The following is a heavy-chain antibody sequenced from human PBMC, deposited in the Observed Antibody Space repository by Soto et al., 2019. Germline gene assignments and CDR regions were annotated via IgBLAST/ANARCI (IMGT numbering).Heavy chain of an antibody. CDR3: ARVVRFFGGHAGY. Sequence: GASVKVSCKTSGYTFTEFDINWVRQAPGQGLEWMGWMNTNTGNTGYAQKFQGRVTMTRDTSISTAYMELRRLRSEDTAVYYCARVVRFFGGHAGYWGQGTLVTVPQ. CDR2: MNTNTGNT. V-gene: IGHV1-8*01. J-gene: IGHJ4*02. D-gene: IGHD3-3*01. CDR1: GYTFTEFD.